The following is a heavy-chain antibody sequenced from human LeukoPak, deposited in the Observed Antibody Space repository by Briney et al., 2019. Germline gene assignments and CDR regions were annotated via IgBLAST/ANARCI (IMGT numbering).Heavy chain of an antibody. CDR3: ARDHVIKQAPPGY. CDR2: VWFDGTNK. J-gene: IGHJ4*02. D-gene: IGHD3-10*01. Sequence: QTGGSLRLSCAASGFTFTNYGMHWVRQAPGKGLEWVAVVWFDGTNKYYADSVKGRFTISRDNSKNTVYLQMNSLRAEDTAVYYCARDHVIKQAPPGYWGQGTLVTVSS. V-gene: IGHV3-33*01. CDR1: GFTFTNYG.